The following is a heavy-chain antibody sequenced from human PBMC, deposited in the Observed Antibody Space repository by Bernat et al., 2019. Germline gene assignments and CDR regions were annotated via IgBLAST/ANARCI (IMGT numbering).Heavy chain of an antibody. CDR1: GFTVSSNY. D-gene: IGHD4-17*01. CDR2: IYSGGST. V-gene: IGHV3-66*01. CDR3: ARVRATVTSGWFDP. J-gene: IGHJ5*02. Sequence: EVQLVESGGGLVQPGGSLRLSCAASGFTVSSNYMSWVRQAPGKGLEWVSVIYSGGSTYYADSVKGRFTISRDNSKNTLYLQMNSLGAEDTAVYYCARVRATVTSGWFDPWGQGTLVTVSS.